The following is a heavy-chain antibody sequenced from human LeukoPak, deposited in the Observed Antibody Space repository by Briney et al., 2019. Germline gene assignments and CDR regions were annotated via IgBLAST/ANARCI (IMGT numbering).Heavy chain of an antibody. CDR3: ARGGGGGYYYHYMDV. D-gene: IGHD3-10*01. J-gene: IGHJ6*03. Sequence: GASVKVSCKASGYRFTSYGISWVRQAPGQGLEWLGWINPDNDNINHAQKVQDRVTLTTDTSATTAYMELRSLRSDDTAVYYCARGGGGGYYYHYMDVWGKGTTVAVSS. V-gene: IGHV1-18*01. CDR1: GYRFTSYG. CDR2: INPDNDNI.